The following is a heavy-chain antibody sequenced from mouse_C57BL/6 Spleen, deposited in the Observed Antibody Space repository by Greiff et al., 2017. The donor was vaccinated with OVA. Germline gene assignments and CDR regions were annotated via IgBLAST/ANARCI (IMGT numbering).Heavy chain of an antibody. CDR2: IYPGSGTT. CDR1: GYTFTSYW. J-gene: IGHJ4*01. CDR3: ARSIAYYSNLYAMDY. V-gene: IGHV1-55*01. Sequence: QVHVKQSGAELVKPGASVKMSCKASGYTFTSYWITWVKQRPGQGLEWIGDIYPGSGTTNYNEKFKSKATLTVDTSSSTAYMQLSSLTSEDSAVYYCARSIAYYSNLYAMDYWGQGTSVTVSS. D-gene: IGHD2-5*01.